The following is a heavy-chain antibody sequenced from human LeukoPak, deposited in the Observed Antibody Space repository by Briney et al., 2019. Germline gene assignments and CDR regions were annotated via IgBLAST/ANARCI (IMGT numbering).Heavy chain of an antibody. Sequence: GGSLRLSCATSGFTFNTYAMGWVRQAPGKGLEWVSGISASGVTTHYADSVKGRFTISRGNSKNTLYLQMNSLRVEDTAIYYCAKDPRGNYVAWLDPWGQGTLVTVSS. V-gene: IGHV3-23*01. CDR2: ISASGVTT. CDR1: GFTFNTYA. J-gene: IGHJ5*02. D-gene: IGHD4-11*01. CDR3: AKDPRGNYVAWLDP.